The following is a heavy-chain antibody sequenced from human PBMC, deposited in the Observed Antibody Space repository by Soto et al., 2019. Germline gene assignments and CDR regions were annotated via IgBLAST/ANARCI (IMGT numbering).Heavy chain of an antibody. J-gene: IGHJ4*02. V-gene: IGHV1-18*01. D-gene: IGHD1-1*01. CDR1: GYAFTTYG. CDR3: VRGRYGDY. CDR2: ISAHNGNT. Sequence: QVHLVQSGAEVKKPGASVKVSCMGSGYAFTTYGITWVRQAPGQGLEWMGWISAHNGNTNYAQKLQGRVTVTRDTSTSTAYMELRSLRSDDTAVYYCVRGRYGDYWGQGALVTVSS.